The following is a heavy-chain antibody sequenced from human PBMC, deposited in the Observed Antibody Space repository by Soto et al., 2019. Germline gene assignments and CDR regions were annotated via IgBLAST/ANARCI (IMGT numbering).Heavy chain of an antibody. CDR2: IIPIFGTA. D-gene: IGHD3-22*01. Sequence: ASVKVSCKASGGTCSSYAISWVLQAPGQGIEWMGGIIPIFGTANCAQKFQGRVTITADKSTSTAYMELSSLRSEDTAVYYCARDLPWDYYDSSGYYPWGQGSLVTVSS. CDR1: GGTCSSYA. CDR3: ARDLPWDYYDSSGYYP. J-gene: IGHJ5*02. V-gene: IGHV1-69*06.